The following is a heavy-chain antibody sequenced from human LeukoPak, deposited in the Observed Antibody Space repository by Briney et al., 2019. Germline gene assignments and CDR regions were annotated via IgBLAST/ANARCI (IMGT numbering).Heavy chain of an antibody. V-gene: IGHV3-21*01. J-gene: IGHJ6*04. D-gene: IGHD3-10*02. CDR2: ISSRSTYI. CDR1: GFTFTSYT. Sequence: PGGSLRLSCAASGFTFTSYTMNWVRQAPGKGLEWVSSISSRSTYIYYADSVKGRFTISRDNAKNSLYLQMNSLRAEDTAVYYCAELGITMIGGVWGKGTTVTISS. CDR3: AELGITMIGGV.